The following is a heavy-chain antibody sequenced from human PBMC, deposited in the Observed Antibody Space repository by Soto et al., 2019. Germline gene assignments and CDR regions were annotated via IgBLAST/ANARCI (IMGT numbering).Heavy chain of an antibody. V-gene: IGHV3-30*18. CDR1: GLTFNTYG. D-gene: IGHD6-19*01. CDR3: VKGMYSRASALDY. J-gene: IGHJ4*02. Sequence: QVQLVESGGGVVQPGRSLRLSCAASGLTFNTYGMHWVRQAPGKGLEWVAAISFDGNDKYYADSVKGRFTISRDNSDNTLHLQMNSRRAEDMAVYFCVKGMYSRASALDYWGQGTMVTVSS. CDR2: ISFDGNDK.